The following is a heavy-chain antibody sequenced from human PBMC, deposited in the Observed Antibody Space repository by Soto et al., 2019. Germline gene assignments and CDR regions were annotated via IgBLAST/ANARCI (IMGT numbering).Heavy chain of an antibody. D-gene: IGHD2-15*01. CDR3: ARERSGMGSGPDY. CDR2: IYSGGST. Sequence: VQLVETGGGLIQPGGSLRLSCAASGFTVSSNYMSWVRQAPGKGLEWVSVIYSGGSTYYADSVKGRFTISRDNSKNTLYLQMNSLRAEDTAVYYCARERSGMGSGPDYWGQGTLVTVSS. V-gene: IGHV3-53*02. CDR1: GFTVSSNY. J-gene: IGHJ4*02.